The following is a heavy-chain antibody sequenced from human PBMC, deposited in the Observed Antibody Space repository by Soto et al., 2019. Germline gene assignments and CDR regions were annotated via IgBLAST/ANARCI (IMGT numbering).Heavy chain of an antibody. J-gene: IGHJ5*02. D-gene: IGHD6-13*01. CDR2: INHSGST. Sequence: KPSETLSLTCAVYGGSFIGYYCSCIRHPPWKWREWIGEINHSGSTNYNPSLKSRVTISVDTSKNQFSLKLSSVTAADTAVYYCASTRPGGTSRRSSSWLPNWFDPWGQGTLVTVSS. CDR3: ASTRPGGTSRRSSSWLPNWFDP. CDR1: GGSFIGYY. V-gene: IGHV4-34*01.